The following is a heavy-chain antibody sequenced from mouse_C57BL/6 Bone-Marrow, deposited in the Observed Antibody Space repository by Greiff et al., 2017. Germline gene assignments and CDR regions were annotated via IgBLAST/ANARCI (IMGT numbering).Heavy chain of an antibody. D-gene: IGHD2-4*01. V-gene: IGHV5-6*01. J-gene: IGHJ1*03. CDR3: ARPSLRLRPWYFDV. CDR2: ISSGGSYT. Sequence: EVQRVESGGDLVKPGGSLKLSCAASGFTFSSYGMSWVRQTPDKRLEWVATISSGGSYTYYPDSVKGRFTISRDNAKNTLYLQMSSLKSEDTAMYYGARPSLRLRPWYFDVWGTGTTVTVSS. CDR1: GFTFSSYG.